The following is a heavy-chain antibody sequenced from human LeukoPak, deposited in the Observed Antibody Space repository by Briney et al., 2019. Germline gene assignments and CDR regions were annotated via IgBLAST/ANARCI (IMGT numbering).Heavy chain of an antibody. CDR2: ISYDGSNK. CDR3: AKEQYPGYFDY. CDR1: AFSLNAYN. J-gene: IGHJ4*02. D-gene: IGHD1-14*01. Sequence: GGSLRLSCAASAFSLNAYNMNWVRQAPGKGLEWVAVISYDGSNKYYADSVKGRFTISRDNSNNTLYLQLNNVRTEDTATYFCAKEQYPGYFDYWGQGTLVTVSS. V-gene: IGHV3-30*18.